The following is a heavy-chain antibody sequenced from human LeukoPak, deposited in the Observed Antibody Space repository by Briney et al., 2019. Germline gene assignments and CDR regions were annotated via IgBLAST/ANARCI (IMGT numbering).Heavy chain of an antibody. J-gene: IGHJ4*02. CDR2: ISPPGGNP. D-gene: IGHD3-16*01. CDR3: AREEEGGSFDY. V-gene: IGHV1-46*01. CDR1: GYTFTSYG. Sequence: TSVKVSCKASGYTFTSYGISWVRQSPGPCLHRMPTISPPGGNPTFAQRIQGSVSLSRDTPTNPVYIELSCLRSEDTAMYYCAREEEGGSFDYWGQGTLVIVSS.